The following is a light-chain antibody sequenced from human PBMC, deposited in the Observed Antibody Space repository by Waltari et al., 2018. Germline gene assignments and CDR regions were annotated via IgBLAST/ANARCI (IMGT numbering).Light chain of an antibody. CDR2: WAS. CDR1: QTILHNPNNNYY. J-gene: IGKJ1*01. V-gene: IGKV4-1*01. CDR3: QQYDSPPWT. Sequence: DIVMTQSPDSLAVSLGERATINCKSSQTILHNPNNNYYLAWYQQKPGQPPKLLIYWASTRESGVPDRFSGSGSGTDFTLTINSLQAEDVAVYYCQQYDSPPWTFGQGTKVEI.